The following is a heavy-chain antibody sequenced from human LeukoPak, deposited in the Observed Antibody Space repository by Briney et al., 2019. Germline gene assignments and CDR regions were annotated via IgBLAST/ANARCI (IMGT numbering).Heavy chain of an antibody. Sequence: ASVKVSCKASGYTFTSYDISWVRQATGQGLEWMGWMNPNSGYTGHAQKLQGRVTMTTDTSTSTAYMELRSLRSDDTAVYYCARSVTIFGVATLGYWGQGTPVTVSS. CDR3: ARSVTIFGVATLGY. CDR1: GYTFTSYD. CDR2: MNPNSGYT. V-gene: IGHV1-8*01. J-gene: IGHJ4*02. D-gene: IGHD3-3*01.